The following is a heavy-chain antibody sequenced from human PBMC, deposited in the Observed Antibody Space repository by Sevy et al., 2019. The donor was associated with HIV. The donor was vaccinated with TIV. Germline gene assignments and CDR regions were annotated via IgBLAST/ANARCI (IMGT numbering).Heavy chain of an antibody. CDR1: GFVFSDYS. CDR3: ARDPRTLTVVGYYFDS. CDR2: VSSSSNYI. Sequence: GGSLRLSCAASGFVFSDYSMNWVRQAPGKGLEWISSVSSSSNYIYYADSVKGRFTISRDNAKNSLYLQMNSLRADDTAVYYCARDPRTLTVVGYYFDSWGQGTLVTVSS. D-gene: IGHD3-22*01. V-gene: IGHV3-21*01. J-gene: IGHJ4*02.